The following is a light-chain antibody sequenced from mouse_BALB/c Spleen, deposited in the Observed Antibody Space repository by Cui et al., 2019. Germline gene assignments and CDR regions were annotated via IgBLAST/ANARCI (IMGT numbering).Light chain of an antibody. CDR2: KAS. J-gene: IGKJ1*01. CDR3: QQGQSYPWT. CDR1: QNSNVW. Sequence: QMNPSPSSLSASLGDTITITCHASQNSNVWLSWYQQKPGNIPKLLIYKASNLHTGVPSRFSGSGSGTGFTLTISSLQPEDIATYYCQQGQSYPWTFGGGTKLEIK. V-gene: IGKV11-125*01.